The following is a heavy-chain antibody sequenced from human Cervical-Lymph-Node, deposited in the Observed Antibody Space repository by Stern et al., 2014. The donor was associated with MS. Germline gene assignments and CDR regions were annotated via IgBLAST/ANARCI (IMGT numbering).Heavy chain of an antibody. Sequence: VHLVESGPGLVKPSQTLALTCTVSGGPIGSGTYYWSWIRQPAGKGLEWIGRIYNSGSTSYNPSLQSRVTQSLDTSKNQFSLKLSSVTAADTAVYYCARDDAVGATRYHYAMDVWGQGTTVTVSS. D-gene: IGHD1-26*01. V-gene: IGHV4-61*02. J-gene: IGHJ6*02. CDR2: IYNSGST. CDR3: ARDDAVGATRYHYAMDV. CDR1: GGPIGSGTYY.